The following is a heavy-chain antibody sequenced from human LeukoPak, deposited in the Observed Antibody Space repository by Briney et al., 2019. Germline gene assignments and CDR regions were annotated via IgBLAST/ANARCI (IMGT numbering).Heavy chain of an antibody. Sequence: GGSLRLSCAASGFTFSNAWMSWVRQAPGKGLEWVGRIKSKTDGGTTDYAAPVKGRFTISRDDSKNTLYLQMNSLKTEDTAVYYCTTIGSMVRGVINRGRGQGTLVTVSS. V-gene: IGHV3-15*01. CDR2: IKSKTDGGTT. J-gene: IGHJ4*02. CDR3: TTIGSMVRGVINRG. D-gene: IGHD3-10*01. CDR1: GFTFSNAW.